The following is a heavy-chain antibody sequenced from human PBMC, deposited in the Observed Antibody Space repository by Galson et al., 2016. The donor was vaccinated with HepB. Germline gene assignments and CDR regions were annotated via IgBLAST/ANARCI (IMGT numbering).Heavy chain of an antibody. D-gene: IGHD3-10*01. CDR2: IVVGRGDT. CDR1: GFTFSDSI. J-gene: IGHJ4*02. CDR3: AAENEIVGSGDLPYGY. Sequence: SVKVSCKASGFTFSDSIVHWVRQARGQGLEWIGWIVVGRGDTVYAQSFQERVTITRDMSTTTAYMDLSSLRSEDTALYYRAAENEIVGSGDLPYGYWGQGPLVTVSS. V-gene: IGHV1-58*01.